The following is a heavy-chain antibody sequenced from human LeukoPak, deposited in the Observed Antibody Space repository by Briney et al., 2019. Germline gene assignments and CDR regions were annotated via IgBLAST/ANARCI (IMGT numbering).Heavy chain of an antibody. J-gene: IGHJ4*02. CDR1: GGSISSSSYF. D-gene: IGHD2-8*01. CDR2: IYYSGST. V-gene: IGHV4-39*07. Sequence: SETLSLTCTVSGGSISSSSYFWGWIRQPPGKGLEWIGSIYYSGSTYYNPSLKSRVTISVDTSKNQFSLKLSSVTAADTAVYYCARDSGPHALFDYWGQGTLVTVSS. CDR3: ARDSGPHALFDY.